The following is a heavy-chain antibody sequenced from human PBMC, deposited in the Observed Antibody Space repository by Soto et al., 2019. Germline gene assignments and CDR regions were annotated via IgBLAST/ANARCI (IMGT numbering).Heavy chain of an antibody. CDR1: RYSFITCW. D-gene: IGHD3-10*01. J-gene: IGHJ4*02. V-gene: IGHV5-51*01. CDR2: IYPGDSDT. CDR3: ARVPQFLWFGPLTCSPYYFNY. Sequence: PGESLKISCTGSRYSFITCWIAWVRQIPGKGLEWMGVIYPGDSDTMYSPSFQGQVTVSAYTSTKTAYLEWCSLKASDTAIYYLARVPQFLWFGPLTCSPYYFNYWGPGTLVTVSS.